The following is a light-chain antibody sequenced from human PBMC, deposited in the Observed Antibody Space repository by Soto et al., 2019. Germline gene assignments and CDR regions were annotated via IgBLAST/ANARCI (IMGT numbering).Light chain of an antibody. CDR2: DAS. CDR1: QDISNY. CDR3: LQYDNLPIT. Sequence: DIQMTQSPSSLSASVGDRVTITCQASQDISNYLNWYQQKPGKAPKLLIYDASNLETGVPSRFSGSGSGTDFTFTISSLQAEDIATYYCLQYDNLPITFGQGTRLEIK. J-gene: IGKJ5*01. V-gene: IGKV1-33*01.